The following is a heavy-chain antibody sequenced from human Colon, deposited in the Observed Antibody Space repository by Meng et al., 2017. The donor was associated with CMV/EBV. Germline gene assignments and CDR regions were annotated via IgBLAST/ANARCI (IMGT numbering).Heavy chain of an antibody. Sequence: VKVSCKASGYTFRNYEMHWVRRAPGQGLEWVGIINPSGGSTSYAQKFQGRVTMTRDTSTSTVYMELSSLRSEDTAVYYCARDRIQGGSYYYYYGMDVWGQGTTVTVSS. D-gene: IGHD1-26*01. V-gene: IGHV1-46*01. CDR1: GYTFRNYE. J-gene: IGHJ6*02. CDR2: INPSGGST. CDR3: ARDRIQGGSYYYYYGMDV.